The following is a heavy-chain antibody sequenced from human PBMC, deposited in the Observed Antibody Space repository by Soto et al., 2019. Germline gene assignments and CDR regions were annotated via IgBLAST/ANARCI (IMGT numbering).Heavy chain of an antibody. CDR2: IIPIFGSA. D-gene: IGHD3-3*01. CDR1: GGIFSNYP. Sequence: QVQLVQSGAEVKKPGSSVMVSCKASGGIFSNYPITWVRQAPGEGLEWMGGIIPIFGSANYAQSFQGSVTITANETTSTAYMDMSRLSSEETAVYYCARGVGGSYDSWRNHHGRYAMDVWGQGTAVSVSS. J-gene: IGHJ6*02. CDR3: ARGVGGSYDSWRNHHGRYAMDV. V-gene: IGHV1-69*01.